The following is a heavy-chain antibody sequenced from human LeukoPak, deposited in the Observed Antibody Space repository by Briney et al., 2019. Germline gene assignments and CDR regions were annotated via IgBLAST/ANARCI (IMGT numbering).Heavy chain of an antibody. CDR1: GYTFTGYY. J-gene: IGHJ5*02. Sequence: ASVKVSCKASGYTFTGYYMHWVRQAPGQGLEWMGWINPNSGGTNYAQKFQGRVTMTRDTSISTAYMELSRLRSDDTAVYYCARVVPAARRTYNWFDPWAREPWSPSPQ. V-gene: IGHV1-2*02. D-gene: IGHD2-2*01. CDR3: ARVVPAARRTYNWFDP. CDR2: INPNSGGT.